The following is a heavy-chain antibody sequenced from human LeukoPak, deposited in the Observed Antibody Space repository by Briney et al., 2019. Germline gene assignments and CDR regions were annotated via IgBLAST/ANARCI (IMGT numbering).Heavy chain of an antibody. V-gene: IGHV4-59*01. J-gene: IGHJ5*02. CDR1: GGSISSYY. CDR2: IYYSGST. D-gene: IGHD6-13*01. CDR3: ARVRAAADDVTWFDP. Sequence: SETLSLTCTVSGGSISSYYWSWIRQPPGKGLEWIGYIYYSGSTNYNPSLKSRVTISVDTSKNQFSLKLSSLTAADTAVYYCARVRAAADDVTWFDPWGQGTLVTVSS.